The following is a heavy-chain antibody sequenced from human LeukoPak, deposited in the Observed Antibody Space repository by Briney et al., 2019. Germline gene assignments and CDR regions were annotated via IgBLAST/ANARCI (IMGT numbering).Heavy chain of an antibody. J-gene: IGHJ4*02. CDR3: ARELGGYNYGYSFDY. V-gene: IGHV4-4*07. CDR1: GGSISGYY. D-gene: IGHD5-18*01. CDR2: IYTSGST. Sequence: SETLSLTCTVSGGSISGYYWNWIRQPAGKGLEWIGRIYTSGSTNYNPSLKSRVTMSVDTSKNQFSLKLFSVTAADTAVYYCARELGGYNYGYSFDYWGQGTLVTVSS.